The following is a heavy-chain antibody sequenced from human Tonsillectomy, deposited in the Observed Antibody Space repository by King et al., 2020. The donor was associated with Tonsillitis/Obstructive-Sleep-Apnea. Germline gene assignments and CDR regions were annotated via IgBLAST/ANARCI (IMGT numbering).Heavy chain of an antibody. CDR3: ARHPRYHQCSGSPETPMDV. J-gene: IGHJ6*02. D-gene: IGHD3-10*02. V-gene: IGHV5-10-1*03. CDR1: GYTFTDYW. Sequence: QLVQSGAEVKKPGESLRISCKGSGYTFTDYWISWVRQMPGKGLEWMGKVDPTDSYTTYSPSFQGHVTITADKFISTAYLQWSSLKASDTAMYYCARHPRYHQCSGSPETPMDVWGQGTTVTVSS. CDR2: VDPTDSYT.